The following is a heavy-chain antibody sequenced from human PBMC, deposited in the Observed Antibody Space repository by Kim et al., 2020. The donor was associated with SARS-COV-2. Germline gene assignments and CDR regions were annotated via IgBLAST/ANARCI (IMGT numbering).Heavy chain of an antibody. J-gene: IGHJ4*02. CDR3: VRGSASPDY. CDR2: GTA. D-gene: IGHD3-10*01. Sequence: GTAYYVDSVKGRFTISRDNSENTLYMQMNSLRAEDTAVYYCVRGSASPDYWGQGALVTVSS. V-gene: IGHV3-23*01.